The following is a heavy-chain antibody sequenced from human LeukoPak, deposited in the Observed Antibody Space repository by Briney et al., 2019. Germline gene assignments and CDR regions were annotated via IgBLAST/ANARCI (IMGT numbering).Heavy chain of an antibody. CDR2: IYYSGST. Sequence: SETLSLTCTVSGGSVSSYYWSWIRQPPGKGLEWIGYIYYSGSTNYNPSLKSRVTISVDTSKNQFSLKLSSVTAADTAVYYCARGLRDIVATPYYFDYRGQGTLVTVSS. CDR3: ARGLRDIVATPYYFDY. CDR1: GGSVSSYY. V-gene: IGHV4-59*02. J-gene: IGHJ4*02. D-gene: IGHD5-12*01.